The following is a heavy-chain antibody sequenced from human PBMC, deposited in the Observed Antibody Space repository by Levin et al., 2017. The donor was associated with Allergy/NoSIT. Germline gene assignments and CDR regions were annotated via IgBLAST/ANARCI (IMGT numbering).Heavy chain of an antibody. D-gene: IGHD6-6*01. CDR3: AKDLEEIAARPVAFDI. J-gene: IGHJ3*02. CDR2: ISWNSGSI. CDR1: GFTFDDYA. V-gene: IGHV3-9*01. Sequence: SLKISCAASGFTFDDYAMHWVRQAPGKGLEWVSGISWNSGSIGYADSVKGRFTISRDNAKNSLYLQMNSLRAEDTALYYCAKDLEEIAARPVAFDIWGQGTMVTVSS.